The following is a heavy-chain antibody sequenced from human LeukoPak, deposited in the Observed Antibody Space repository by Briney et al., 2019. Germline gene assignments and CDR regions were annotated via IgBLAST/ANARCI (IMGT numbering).Heavy chain of an antibody. V-gene: IGHV1-2*02. CDR3: ARATGYSSGWYSPYMDV. CDR2: INPNSGGT. CDR1: GYTFTGYY. D-gene: IGHD6-19*01. Sequence: ASVKVSCKASGYTFTGYYMHWVRQAPGQGLEWMGWINPNSGGTNYAQKFQGRVTMTRDTSISTAYMELSRLRSDDTAVYYCARATGYSSGWYSPYMDVWGKGTMVTISS. J-gene: IGHJ6*03.